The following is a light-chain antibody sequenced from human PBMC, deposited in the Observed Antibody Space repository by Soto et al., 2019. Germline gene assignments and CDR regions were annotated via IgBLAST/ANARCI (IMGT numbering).Light chain of an antibody. V-gene: IGKV1-5*03. CDR3: QQYGSSPIT. CDR2: KAS. CDR1: QSISSW. J-gene: IGKJ5*01. Sequence: DIQMTQSPSTLSAFVGDRVTITCRASQSISSWLAWYQQKPGKAPKLLIYKASSLESGVPSRFSGSGSGTDFTLTISRLEPEDFAVYYCQQYGSSPITFGQGTRLEIK.